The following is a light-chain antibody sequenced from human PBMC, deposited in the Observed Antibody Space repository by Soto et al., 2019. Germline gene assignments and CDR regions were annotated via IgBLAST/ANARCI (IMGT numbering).Light chain of an antibody. Sequence: DIQVTQSPSTLSASVGDRVTITCRASQTINAWLAWYQQKPGKPPKLLIYEASSLESGVPSRFGGSGSGTEFTLTISSLHPDDFATYFCQQYEHYPLTFGGGTKLDI. CDR2: EAS. CDR3: QQYEHYPLT. J-gene: IGKJ4*01. CDR1: QTINAW. V-gene: IGKV1-5*03.